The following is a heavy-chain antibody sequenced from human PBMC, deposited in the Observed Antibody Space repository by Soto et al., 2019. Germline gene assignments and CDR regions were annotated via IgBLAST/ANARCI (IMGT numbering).Heavy chain of an antibody. D-gene: IGHD5-18*01. CDR3: ARDRIQLWFCVGAFDV. V-gene: IGHV3-30-3*01. J-gene: IGHJ3*01. CDR1: GFTFSSYI. Sequence: SLRLSCAASGFTFSSYIMHWVRQAPGKGLEWVAAISSDGSNSGSLDSVRGRFSISRDNYDNTLYLQMTSLSPEDSAVYFCARDRIQLWFCVGAFDVWGHGTMVTVSS. CDR2: ISSDGSNS.